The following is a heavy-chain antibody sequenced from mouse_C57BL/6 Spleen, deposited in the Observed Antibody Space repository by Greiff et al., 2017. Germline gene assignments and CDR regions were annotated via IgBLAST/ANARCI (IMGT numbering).Heavy chain of an antibody. CDR2: IYPGDGDT. Sequence: QVQLKESGPELVKPGASVKISCKASGYAFSSSWMNWVKQRPGKGLEWIGRIYPGDGDTNYNGKFKGKATLTADKSSRTTYMPLRSLTSEDSAVYFCARSGGNHLFDYWGQGTTLTVSS. CDR1: GYAFSSSW. D-gene: IGHD2-1*01. J-gene: IGHJ2*01. V-gene: IGHV1-82*01. CDR3: ARSGGNHLFDY.